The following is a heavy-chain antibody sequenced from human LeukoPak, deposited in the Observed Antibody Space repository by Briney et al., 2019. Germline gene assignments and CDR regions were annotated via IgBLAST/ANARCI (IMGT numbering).Heavy chain of an antibody. J-gene: IGHJ2*01. CDR3: ARGGWRGLDGYFDL. Sequence: GGSLRLSCAASGFTFDDYGMSWVRQAPGKGLEWVSGINWNGGSTGYADSVKGRFTISRDNAKNSLYLQMNSLRAEDTAVYYCARGGWRGLDGYFDLWGRGTLVTVSS. CDR1: GFTFDDYG. CDR2: INWNGGST. V-gene: IGHV3-20*04. D-gene: IGHD3/OR15-3a*01.